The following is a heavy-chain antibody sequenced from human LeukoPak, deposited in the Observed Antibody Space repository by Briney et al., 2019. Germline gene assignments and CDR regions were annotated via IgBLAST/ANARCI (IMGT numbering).Heavy chain of an antibody. V-gene: IGHV3-23*01. CDR2: ISSSDDGT. Sequence: RGSLRLSCAASGFSLSSYAMSWVRQAPGKGLEWVSVISSSDDGTYHAGSVRGRFTISRDSSKNTLYLQMNNLRTEDAAIYYCAKAPVTSCRGAFCYPLDSLGEGTLVTDCS. D-gene: IGHD2-15*01. CDR1: GFSLSSYA. CDR3: AKAPVTSCRGAFCYPLDS. J-gene: IGHJ4*02.